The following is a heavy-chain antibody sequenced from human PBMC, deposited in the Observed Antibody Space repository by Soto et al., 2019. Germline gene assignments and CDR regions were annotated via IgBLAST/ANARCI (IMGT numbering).Heavy chain of an antibody. J-gene: IGHJ4*02. D-gene: IGHD2-8*02. CDR1: GGSISSYY. V-gene: IGHV4-59*01. CDR3: ATSTGGDDTGTDY. Sequence: SETLSLTCTVSGGSISSYYWSWIRQPPGKGLEWIGYIFDSGSTDYNPSLKSRVTISVDTSNNHFSLKLSSVTAADTAVYYCATSTGGDDTGTDYWGQGTLVTVSS. CDR2: IFDSGST.